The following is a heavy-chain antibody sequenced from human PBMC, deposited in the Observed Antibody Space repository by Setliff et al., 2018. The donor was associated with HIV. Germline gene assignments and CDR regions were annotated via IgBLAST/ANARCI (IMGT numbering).Heavy chain of an antibody. CDR2: VYYSGST. V-gene: IGHV4-39*07. D-gene: IGHD1-26*01. Sequence: PSETLSLTCTVSGASSIYFWGWIRQPPGKGLECIGSVYYSGSTYYNPSLKSRVTISMDTSKNQFSLKLNSVTAADTAVYYCAKDRSGSYRTFDYWGPGILVTVSS. J-gene: IGHJ4*02. CDR3: AKDRSGSYRTFDY. CDR1: GASSIYF.